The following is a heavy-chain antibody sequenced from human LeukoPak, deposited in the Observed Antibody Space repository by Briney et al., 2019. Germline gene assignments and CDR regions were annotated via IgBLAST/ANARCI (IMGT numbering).Heavy chain of an antibody. J-gene: IGHJ6*02. CDR2: IIPILGIA. V-gene: IGHV1-69*04. CDR1: GYTFTSYD. D-gene: IGHD5-24*01. Sequence: SVKVSCKAFGYTFTSYDISWVRQAPGQGLEWMGRIIPILGIANYAQKFQGRVTITADKSTSTAYMELSSLRSEDTAVYYCARDSGDGYNGGYYYGMDVWGQGTTVTVSS. CDR3: ARDSGDGYNGGYYYGMDV.